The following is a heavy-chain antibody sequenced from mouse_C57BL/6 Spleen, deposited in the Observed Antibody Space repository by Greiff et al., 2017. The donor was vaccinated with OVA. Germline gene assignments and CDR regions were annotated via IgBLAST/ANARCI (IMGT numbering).Heavy chain of an antibody. CDR2: INPNNGGT. J-gene: IGHJ1*03. V-gene: IGHV1-26*01. CDR3: ARNTVPYWYFDV. D-gene: IGHD1-1*01. Sequence: VQLKHSGPELVKPGASVKISCKASGYTFTDYYMNWVKQSHGKSLEWIGDINPNNGGTSYNQKFKGKATLTVDKSSSTAYMELRSLTSEDSAVYYCARNTVPYWYFDVWGTGTTVTVSS. CDR1: GYTFTDYY.